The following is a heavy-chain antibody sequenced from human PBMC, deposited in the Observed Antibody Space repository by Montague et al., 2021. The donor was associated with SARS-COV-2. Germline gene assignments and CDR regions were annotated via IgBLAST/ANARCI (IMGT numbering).Heavy chain of an antibody. Sequence: SETLSLTCDVSGASVMAFHWTWVRESPATGLEWIGDVRAGGITNYNPSLGSRVAISQDTSDNHLFLTLMSVTAADTAVYYCARERSLGDNYNYFDYWGQGTLVTVSS. CDR3: ARERSLGDNYNYFDY. V-gene: IGHV4-59*02. J-gene: IGHJ4*02. D-gene: IGHD5-24*01. CDR1: GASVMAFH. CDR2: VRAGGIT.